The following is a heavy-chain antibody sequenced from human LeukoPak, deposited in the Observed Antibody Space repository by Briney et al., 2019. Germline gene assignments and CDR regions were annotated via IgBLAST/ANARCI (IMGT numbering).Heavy chain of an antibody. J-gene: IGHJ6*03. CDR2: INHSGST. Sequence: PSETLSLTCAVYGGSFSGYYWSWIRQPPGKGLEWIGEINHSGSTNYNPSLKSRVTISVDTSKNQFSLKLSSVTAADTAVYYCARRAAAAGPTYYYYYYYMDVWGKGTTVTISS. CDR3: ARRAAAAGPTYYYYYYYMDV. CDR1: GGSFSGYY. D-gene: IGHD6-13*01. V-gene: IGHV4-34*01.